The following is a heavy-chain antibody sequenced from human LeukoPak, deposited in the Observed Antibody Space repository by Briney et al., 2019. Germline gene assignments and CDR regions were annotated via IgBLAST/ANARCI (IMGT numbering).Heavy chain of an antibody. CDR1: GGSISSYY. D-gene: IGHD6-19*01. CDR3: ARYGSSGWYYFDY. J-gene: IGHJ4*02. CDR2: IYTSGST. Sequence: KPSETLSLTCTVSGGSISSYYWSWIRQTAGKGLEWIGRIYTSGSTNYNPSLKSRVTMSVDTSKNQFSLKLSSVTAADTAVYYCARYGSSGWYYFDYWGQGTLVTVSS. V-gene: IGHV4-4*07.